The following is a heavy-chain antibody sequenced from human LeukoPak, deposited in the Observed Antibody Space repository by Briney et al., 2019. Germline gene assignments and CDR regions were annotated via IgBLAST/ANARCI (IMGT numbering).Heavy chain of an antibody. Sequence: GGSLRLSCAASGFTFSSYSMNWVRQAPGKGLEWVSSISSSSSYIYYADSVKGRFTISRDNSKNTLYLQMNSLRAEDTAVYYCAKSPYETNYDSSGYYRSYYFDYWGQGTLVTVSS. CDR1: GFTFSSYS. CDR3: AKSPYETNYDSSGYYRSYYFDY. D-gene: IGHD3-22*01. CDR2: ISSSSSYI. V-gene: IGHV3-21*04. J-gene: IGHJ4*02.